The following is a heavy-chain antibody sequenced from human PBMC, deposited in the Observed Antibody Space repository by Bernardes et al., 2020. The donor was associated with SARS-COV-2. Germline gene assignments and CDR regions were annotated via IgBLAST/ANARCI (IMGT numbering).Heavy chain of an antibody. Sequence: SETLSLTCTVSGGSISSSSYYWGWIRQPPGKGLEWIGSIYYSGSTYYNPSLKSRVTISVDTSKNQFSLKLSSVTAADTAVYYCAAQDFWSGYDFDYWGQGTLVTVSS. D-gene: IGHD3-3*01. V-gene: IGHV4-39*01. CDR3: AAQDFWSGYDFDY. CDR2: IYYSGST. J-gene: IGHJ4*02. CDR1: GGSISSSSYY.